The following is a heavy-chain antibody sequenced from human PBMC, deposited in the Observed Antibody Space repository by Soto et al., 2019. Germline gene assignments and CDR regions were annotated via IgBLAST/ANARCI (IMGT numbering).Heavy chain of an antibody. CDR2: ITSRGDKT. Sequence: GGSLRLACAASGFTFSAYPMSWVRQIPGMGLEWVSAITSRGDKTYYADSVKGRLTISRDNSKNTLLLQLNSLGAGDTAVYYCAKGFYTTDSSHSGLDSWGRGIQVTGSS. D-gene: IGHD2-15*01. CDR1: GFTFSAYP. J-gene: IGHJ5*01. V-gene: IGHV3-23*01. CDR3: AKGFYTTDSSHSGLDS.